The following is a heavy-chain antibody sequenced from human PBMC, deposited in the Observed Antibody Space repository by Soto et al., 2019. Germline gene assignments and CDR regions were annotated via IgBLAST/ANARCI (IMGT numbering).Heavy chain of an antibody. J-gene: IGHJ4*02. CDR2: IYYSGST. Sequence: TSETLSLTCTVSGGSISSYYWSWIRQPPGKGLEWIGYIYYSGSTNYNPSLKSRVTISVDTSKNQFSLKLSSVTAADTAVYYCARDRGRDGYNLWGQGTLVTVSS. D-gene: IGHD5-12*01. CDR1: GGSISSYY. V-gene: IGHV4-59*01. CDR3: ARDRGRDGYNL.